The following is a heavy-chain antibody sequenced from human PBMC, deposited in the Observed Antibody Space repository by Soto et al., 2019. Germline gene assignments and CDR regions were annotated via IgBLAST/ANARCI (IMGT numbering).Heavy chain of an antibody. CDR2: IIPIFGTA. D-gene: IGHD2-15*01. CDR3: ARAGVVAGPPPYYWYFDL. Sequence: SVKVSCKASGGTFSSYAISWVRQAPGQGLEWMGGIIPIFGTANYAQKFQGRVTITADESTSTAYMELSSLRSEDTAVYYCARAGVVAGPPPYYWYFDLWGRGTLVTVSS. V-gene: IGHV1-69*13. J-gene: IGHJ2*01. CDR1: GGTFSSYA.